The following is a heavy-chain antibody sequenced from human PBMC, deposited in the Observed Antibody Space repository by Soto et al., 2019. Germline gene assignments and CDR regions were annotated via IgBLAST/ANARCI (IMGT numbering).Heavy chain of an antibody. J-gene: IGHJ3*01. D-gene: IGHD3-16*01. CDR3: ARPKCGGRDAFDV. CDR2: IYSGGST. Sequence: EVQLVESGGGLVQPGGSLRLSCAASGFTVSNNYMSWVRQAPGKELEWVSVIYSGGSTYYADSVKGRFTISRDNSKNTLSLQMNSLRAEDTAVYYCARPKCGGRDAFDVWGHGTMVTVSS. CDR1: GFTVSNNY. V-gene: IGHV3-66*04.